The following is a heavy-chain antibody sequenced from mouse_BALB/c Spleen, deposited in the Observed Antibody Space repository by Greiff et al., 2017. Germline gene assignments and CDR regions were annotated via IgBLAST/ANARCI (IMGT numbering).Heavy chain of an antibody. CDR3: ARGMIGYDMDY. V-gene: IGHV1-74*01. J-gene: IGHJ4*01. CDR1: GYTFTSYW. Sequence: VQLQQPGAELVRPGASVKLSCKASGYTFTSYWMNWVKQRPEQGLEWIGSIDPYDSDTNYNQKFKDKAILTVDKSSSTAYMQLSSLTSEDSAVYYCARGMIGYDMDYWGQGTSVTVAS. CDR2: IDPYDSDT. D-gene: IGHD2-3*01.